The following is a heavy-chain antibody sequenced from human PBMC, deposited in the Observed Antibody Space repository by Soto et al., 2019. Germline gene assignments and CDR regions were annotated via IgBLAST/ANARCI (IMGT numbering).Heavy chain of an antibody. D-gene: IGHD3-9*01. Sequence: GASVKVSCKASGCTFTSYYMHWVRQAPGQGLEWMGIINPSGGSTSYAQKFQGRVTMTRDTSTSTVYMELSSLRSEDTAVYYCARERYYDILTGYYNRGYYYYYGMDVWGQGTTVTVSS. J-gene: IGHJ6*02. CDR3: ARERYYDILTGYYNRGYYYYYGMDV. V-gene: IGHV1-46*01. CDR1: GCTFTSYY. CDR2: INPSGGST.